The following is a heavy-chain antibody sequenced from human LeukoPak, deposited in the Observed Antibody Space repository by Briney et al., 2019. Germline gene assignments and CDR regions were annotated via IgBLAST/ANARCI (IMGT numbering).Heavy chain of an antibody. Sequence: ASMKVSCKTSGYCFTNYDISWVRQAPGQGLEWMGWISAYNGNTNYAQKLQGRVSMTTDTSTNTAYMELRSLGSDDTAVYYCARSSRGFWSGYFDYWGQETLVTVSS. V-gene: IGHV1-18*01. D-gene: IGHD3-3*01. CDR2: ISAYNGNT. CDR3: ARSSRGFWSGYFDY. J-gene: IGHJ4*02. CDR1: GYCFTNYD.